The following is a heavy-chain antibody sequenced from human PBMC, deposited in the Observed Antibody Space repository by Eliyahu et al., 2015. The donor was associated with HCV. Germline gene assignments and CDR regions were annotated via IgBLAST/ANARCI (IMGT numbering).Heavy chain of an antibody. V-gene: IGHV5-51*01. D-gene: IGHD6-25*01. CDR1: GYRFTNYW. J-gene: IGHJ6*02. CDR2: IYPDDSDI. CDR3: ARQSRPGGADRRAHYYYGMDV. Sequence: EVQLVQSGAEVKKPGESLRISCKGSGYRFTNYWIDWVRQMPGKGLEWMGIIYPDDSDIRYSPSFQGQVTISVDKSISTAYLQWSSLKASDTAMYYCARQSRPGGADRRAHYYYGMDVWGQGTTVTVSS.